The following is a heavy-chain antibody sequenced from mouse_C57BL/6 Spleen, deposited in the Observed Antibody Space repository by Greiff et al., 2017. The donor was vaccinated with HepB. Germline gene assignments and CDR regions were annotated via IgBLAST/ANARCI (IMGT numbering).Heavy chain of an antibody. CDR1: GYSFTGYF. CDR2: INPYNGDT. J-gene: IGHJ4*01. CDR3: ARRWSMDY. Sequence: EVQLQQSGPELVKPGDSVKISCKASGYSFTGYFMNWVMQSHGKSLEWIGRINPYNGDTFYNQKFKGKATLTVDNTSSTAHMELRSLTSGDSAVYYCARRWSMDYWGQGTSVTVSS. D-gene: IGHD2-3*01. V-gene: IGHV1-20*01.